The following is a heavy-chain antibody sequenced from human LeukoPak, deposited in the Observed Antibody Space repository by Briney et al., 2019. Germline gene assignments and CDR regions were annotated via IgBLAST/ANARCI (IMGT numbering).Heavy chain of an antibody. D-gene: IGHD6-13*01. J-gene: IGHJ4*02. Sequence: ASVKVSCKASGYTFTGYYMHWVRQAPGQGLEWMGWINPNSGGTNYAQKFQGRVTMTRDTSISTAYMELSRLRSDHTAVYYCARPSYSSSWGASPSYYFDYWGQGTLVTVSS. CDR3: ARPSYSSSWGASPSYYFDY. CDR1: GYTFTGYY. CDR2: INPNSGGT. V-gene: IGHV1-2*02.